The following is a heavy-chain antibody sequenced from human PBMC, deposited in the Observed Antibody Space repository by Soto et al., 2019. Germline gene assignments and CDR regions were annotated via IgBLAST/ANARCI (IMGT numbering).Heavy chain of an antibody. CDR3: ARMGEQVVPAYSDL. CDR1: GFTFSSYS. Sequence: EVQLVESGGGLVKPGGSLRLSCAASGFTFSSYSMNWVRQAPGKGLEWVSSVSSSSSYIYYADSVKGRFTISRDTDKNSLCLQMNSLRAEDTAVYYCARMGEQVVPAYSDLWGRGTLVTVSS. J-gene: IGHJ2*01. D-gene: IGHD6-13*01. V-gene: IGHV3-21*06. CDR2: VSSSSSYI.